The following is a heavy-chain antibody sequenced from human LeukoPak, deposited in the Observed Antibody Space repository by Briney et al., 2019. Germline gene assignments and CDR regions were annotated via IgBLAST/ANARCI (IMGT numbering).Heavy chain of an antibody. V-gene: IGHV4-30-4*01. J-gene: IGHJ4*02. CDR1: GHSFSSYDFY. CDR3: ARRRTGYLSYYFDS. D-gene: IGHD3/OR15-3a*01. Sequence: SETLSLTCTVSGHSFSSYDFYWSWIRQPPGTGLEWLGYISYSGCTFYNPSLKSRVTISVDTSKNQFSLKLFSVTAADTAVYYCARRRTGYLSYYFDSWGQGVLVTVSS. CDR2: ISYSGCT.